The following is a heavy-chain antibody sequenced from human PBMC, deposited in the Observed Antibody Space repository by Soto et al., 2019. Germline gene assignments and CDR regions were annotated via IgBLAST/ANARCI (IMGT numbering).Heavy chain of an antibody. J-gene: IGHJ4*02. Sequence: GGSLRLSCAASGFTFSSYGMHWVRQAPGKGLEWVAVISYDGSNKYYADSVKGRFTISRDNSKNTLYLQMNSLRAEDTAVYYCAKDQSETVTTGCFDYWGQGTLVTVSS. CDR3: AKDQSETVTTGCFDY. CDR2: ISYDGSNK. D-gene: IGHD4-17*01. V-gene: IGHV3-30*18. CDR1: GFTFSSYG.